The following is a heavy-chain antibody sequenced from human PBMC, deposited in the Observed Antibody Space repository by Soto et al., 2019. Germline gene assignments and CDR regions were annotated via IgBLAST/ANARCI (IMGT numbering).Heavy chain of an antibody. CDR3: ARRERAAGTDWWFDP. Sequence: PSETLSLTCTVSGRSISSGGYYWTWMRQHPVRGLEWLGYITYRGTTSYNPSLKSRLTVSVDTSKNQFSLKLSSVTAADTAVYYCARRERAAGTDWWFDPWGQGTLVTVSS. V-gene: IGHV4-31*03. CDR1: GRSISSGGYY. J-gene: IGHJ5*02. CDR2: ITYRGTT. D-gene: IGHD6-13*01.